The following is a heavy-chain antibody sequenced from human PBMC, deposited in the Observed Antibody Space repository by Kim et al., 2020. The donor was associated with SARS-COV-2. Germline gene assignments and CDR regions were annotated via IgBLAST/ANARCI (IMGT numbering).Heavy chain of an antibody. CDR1: GFTFSSYS. CDR2: ISSSSSYI. CDR3: AAAPGGHSSSWYRYDFDF. D-gene: IGHD6-13*01. V-gene: IGHV3-21*01. Sequence: GGSLRLSCAASGFTFSSYSMNWVRQAPGKGLEWVSSISSSSSYIYYADSVKGRFTISRDNAKNSLYLQMNSLRAEDTAVYYCAAAPGGHSSSWYRYDFDFWGQGTLVTVSS. J-gene: IGHJ4*02.